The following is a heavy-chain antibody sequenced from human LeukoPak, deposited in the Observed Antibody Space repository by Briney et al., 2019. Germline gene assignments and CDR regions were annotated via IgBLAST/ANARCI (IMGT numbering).Heavy chain of an antibody. Sequence: PSETLSLTCAVYGGSFSGYYWSWIRQPPGKGLEWIGEINHSGGTNYNPSLKSRVTISVDTSKNQFSLKLSSVTAADTAVYYCARGLSSSGWYDYYYYYGMDVWGQGTTVTVSS. V-gene: IGHV4-34*01. CDR3: ARGLSSSGWYDYYYYYGMDV. D-gene: IGHD6-19*01. J-gene: IGHJ6*02. CDR2: INHSGGT. CDR1: GGSFSGYY.